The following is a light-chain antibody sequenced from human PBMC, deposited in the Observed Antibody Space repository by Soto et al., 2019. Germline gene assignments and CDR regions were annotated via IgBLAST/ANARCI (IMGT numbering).Light chain of an antibody. V-gene: IGKV3-20*01. CDR2: AAS. J-gene: IGKJ5*01. Sequence: EIVLTQSPGTLSLSPGDRATLSCRASQSLGSGYLAWYQQKPGQAPRILIYAASTRATGIPDRFSGSGSGTDFTLTISRLEPEDFALYYCQHYVERSPITFGQGTRLEIK. CDR1: QSLGSGY. CDR3: QHYVERSPIT.